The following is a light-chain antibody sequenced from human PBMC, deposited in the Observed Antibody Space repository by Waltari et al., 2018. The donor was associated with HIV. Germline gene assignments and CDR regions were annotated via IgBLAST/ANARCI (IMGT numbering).Light chain of an antibody. CDR3: QSYDSTGV. J-gene: IGLJ3*02. CDR2: GNS. V-gene: IGLV1-40*01. CDR1: SSNIGAGYD. Sequence: QSVLTQPPSVSGAPGQRVTISCPGSSSNIGAGYDVHWYQQLPGTAPKLPNHGNSNRPSGVPDRFSGSKSGTSASLAITGLQAEDEADYYCQSYDSTGVFGGGTKLTVL.